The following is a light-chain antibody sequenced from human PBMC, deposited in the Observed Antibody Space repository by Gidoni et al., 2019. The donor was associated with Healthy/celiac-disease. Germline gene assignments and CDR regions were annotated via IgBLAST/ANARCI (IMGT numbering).Light chain of an antibody. J-gene: IGKJ4*01. CDR1: QSVSSY. CDR2: DAS. Sequence: EIVLTQSPATLSLSPGERATLSCSASQSVSSYLAWYQQQPGQAPRLLIYDASNRATGIPARFSGSGSGTDFTLIISSLEPEDVAVYYCQQRSNLLTFGGGTKVEIK. CDR3: QQRSNLLT. V-gene: IGKV3-11*01.